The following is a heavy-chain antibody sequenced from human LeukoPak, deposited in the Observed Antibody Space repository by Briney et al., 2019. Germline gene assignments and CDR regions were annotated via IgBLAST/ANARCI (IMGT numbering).Heavy chain of an antibody. J-gene: IGHJ5*02. CDR3: ARTRDGSGSYPFDP. CDR2: INSDGSST. CDR1: GFTFSSYW. Sequence: GGSLRLSCAASGFTFSSYWMHWVRQAPGKGLVWVSRINSDGSSTSYADSVKGRFTISRDNAKNTLCLQMNSLRAEDTAVYYCARTRDGSGSYPFDPWGQGTLVTVSS. V-gene: IGHV3-74*01. D-gene: IGHD3-10*01.